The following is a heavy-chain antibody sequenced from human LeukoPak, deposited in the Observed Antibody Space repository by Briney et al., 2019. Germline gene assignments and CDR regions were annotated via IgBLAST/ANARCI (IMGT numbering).Heavy chain of an antibody. CDR2: INTNTGNP. Sequence: ASVKVSCKASGYAFTSYGVNWVRQAPGQGLEWMGWINTNTGNPTYAQGFTGRFVFSLDTSVSTPYLQITSLKAEDTAVYYCARVGVPHFYYYMDVWGKGTTVTVSS. V-gene: IGHV7-4-1*02. CDR3: ARVGVPHFYYYMDV. CDR1: GYAFTSYG. J-gene: IGHJ6*03.